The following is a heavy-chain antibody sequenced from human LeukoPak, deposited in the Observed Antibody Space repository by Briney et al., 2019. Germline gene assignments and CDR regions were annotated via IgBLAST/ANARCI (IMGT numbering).Heavy chain of an antibody. V-gene: IGHV1-18*04. J-gene: IGHJ6*02. D-gene: IGHD6-13*01. Sequence: ASVKVSCTASGYTFTTYGINWVRQAPGQGLEWMAWISPYNGNTNYAQSLQGRVTVTTDTSTSTAYMELRSLRSDDTAVYYCARDNTGYNYGMDVWGQGTTVTVSS. CDR1: GYTFTTYG. CDR2: ISPYNGNT. CDR3: ARDNTGYNYGMDV.